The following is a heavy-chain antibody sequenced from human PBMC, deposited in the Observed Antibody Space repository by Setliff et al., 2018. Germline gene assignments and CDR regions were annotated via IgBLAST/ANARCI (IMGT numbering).Heavy chain of an antibody. D-gene: IGHD6-6*01. J-gene: IGHJ6*03. CDR3: VREGVDRRSSTDYRYYMDV. V-gene: IGHV1-69*05. CDR2: TIPIFGTT. Sequence: SVKVSCKASGYTSYTYGIIWVRQAPGQGLEWMGGTIPIFGTTDYAQKFQGRVTIITDESTSTAFMQLSSLRSDDTAVYYCVREGVDRRSSTDYRYYMDVWGKGTTVTVSS. CDR1: GYTSYTYG.